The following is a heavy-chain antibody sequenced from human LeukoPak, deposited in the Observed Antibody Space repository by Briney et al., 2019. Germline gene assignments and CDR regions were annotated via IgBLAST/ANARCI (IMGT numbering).Heavy chain of an antibody. J-gene: IGHJ4*02. D-gene: IGHD4-11*01. CDR3: ARVTGVTDSKSALGY. CDR1: GYTFTGYY. Sequence: GASVKVSCKASGYTFTGYYMHWVRQAPGQGLEWMGRINPNSGGTNYAQKFQGRVTMTRDTSISTVYMGLNSLRSDDTAIYYCARVTGVTDSKSALGYWGQGTLVTVSS. V-gene: IGHV1-2*06. CDR2: INPNSGGT.